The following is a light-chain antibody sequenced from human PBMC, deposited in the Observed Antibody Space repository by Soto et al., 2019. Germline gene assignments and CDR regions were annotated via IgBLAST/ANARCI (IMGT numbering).Light chain of an antibody. CDR2: KAS. V-gene: IGKV1-5*03. Sequence: DIQVTQSPSTLSASVGDRVTITCRASQGISSWLAWYQQKPGKAPKALIYKASSLESGVPSRFSGSESGTEFTLTISSLQPDVFATYYCQQYNTFPWTFGQGTKVEVK. CDR1: QGISSW. CDR3: QQYNTFPWT. J-gene: IGKJ1*01.